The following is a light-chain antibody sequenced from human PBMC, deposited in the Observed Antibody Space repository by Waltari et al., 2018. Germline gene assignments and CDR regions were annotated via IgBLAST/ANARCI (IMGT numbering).Light chain of an antibody. CDR2: WAS. Sequence: DIVMTQSPASLAVSLGERATINCRSSPSVLFRSDNKNYLTWYQQKPGQPPKLLIYWASTRESGVPDSFSGSGSGTDFTLTISSLQAEDVAVYYCQQYYSTPLLFGQGTKVEIK. CDR1: PSVLFRSDNKNY. CDR3: QQYYSTPLL. J-gene: IGKJ1*01. V-gene: IGKV4-1*01.